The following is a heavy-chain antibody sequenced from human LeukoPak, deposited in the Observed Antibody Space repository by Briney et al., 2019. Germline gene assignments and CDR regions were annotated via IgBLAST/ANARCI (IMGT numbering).Heavy chain of an antibody. CDR2: IKQDGSEK. CDR1: GFTFSDYY. V-gene: IGHV3-7*01. J-gene: IGHJ3*02. CDR3: ARDRGTYYYDTSSHYDAFDI. D-gene: IGHD3-22*01. Sequence: PGGPLRLSCAASGFTFSDYYMSWVRQAPGKGLEWVANIKQDGSEKYYVDSVKGRFTISRDNAKNSLYLQMNSLRAEDTAVYYCARDRGTYYYDTSSHYDAFDIWGQGTMVTVSS.